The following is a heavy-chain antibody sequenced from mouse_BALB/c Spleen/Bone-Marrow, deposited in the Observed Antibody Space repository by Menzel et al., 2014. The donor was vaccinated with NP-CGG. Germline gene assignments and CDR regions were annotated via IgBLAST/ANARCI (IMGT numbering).Heavy chain of an antibody. CDR1: GISITTGNYR. CDR3: ARYLGAYFDY. V-gene: IGHV3-5*02. Sequence: EVKLQESGPGLVKPSQTVFLTCTVTGISITTGNYRWSWIRQFPGNKLEWIGYIYYSGTITYNPSLTSRTTITRDTSKNQFFLEMNSLTAEDTATYYCARYLGAYFDYWGQGTTLTVSS. CDR2: IYYSGTI. J-gene: IGHJ2*01. D-gene: IGHD1-1*01.